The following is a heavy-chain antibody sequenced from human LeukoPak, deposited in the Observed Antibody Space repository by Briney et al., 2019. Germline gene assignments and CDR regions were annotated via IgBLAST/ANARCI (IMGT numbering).Heavy chain of an antibody. CDR3: ARDFHRYCYDCGDYYTTFDI. CDR2: ISWNSGAI. D-gene: IGHD3-22*01. CDR1: GFTFDDYA. Sequence: GGSLRLSCAASGFTFDDYAMHSVPQAPGNGLEWVSGISWNSGAIDYADSVKGRFTISRDNAKNSLYLQMNSLRADDTAVYYCARDFHRYCYDCGDYYTTFDIWGQGTMVTVSS. J-gene: IGHJ3*02. V-gene: IGHV3-9*01.